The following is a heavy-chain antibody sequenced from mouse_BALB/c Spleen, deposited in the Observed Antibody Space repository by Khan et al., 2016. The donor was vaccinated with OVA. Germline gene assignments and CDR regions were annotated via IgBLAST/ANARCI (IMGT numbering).Heavy chain of an antibody. CDR1: GFTFSTYG. D-gene: IGHD1-1*01. V-gene: IGHV5-6*01. CDR3: ARLAYYYDSDGLTY. Sequence: EVVLVESGGDVVKPGGSLKLSCAASGFTFSTYGMSRVRQTPDKRLEWVATVSTGGHYTYYPDTVKGRCTITRDNAKNTLYLQMSILKSEDTAIFYCARLAYYYDSDGLTYWGHGTLVTVSA. CDR2: VSTGGHYT. J-gene: IGHJ3*01.